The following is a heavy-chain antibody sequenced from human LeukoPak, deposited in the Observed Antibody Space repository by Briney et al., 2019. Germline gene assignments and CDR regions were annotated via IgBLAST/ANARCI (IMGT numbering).Heavy chain of an antibody. D-gene: IGHD3-10*01. CDR3: VRLYYYGSGSYYSWFDP. CDR1: GGTFSSYA. CDR2: ISTYNGNT. J-gene: IGHJ5*02. Sequence: GASVKVSCKASGGTFSSYAISWVRQAPGQGLEWMGWISTYNGNTDYAQKLQGRVTMTTDTSTSTAYMELRSLRSDDTAVYYCVRLYYYGSGSYYSWFDPWGQGTLVTVSS. V-gene: IGHV1-18*01.